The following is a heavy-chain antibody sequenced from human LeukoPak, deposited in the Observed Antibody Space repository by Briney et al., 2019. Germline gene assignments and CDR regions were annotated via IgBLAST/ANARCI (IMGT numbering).Heavy chain of an antibody. CDR2: ISYDGSNK. Sequence: HPGGSLRLSCAASGFTFSSYAMHWVRQAPGKGLEWVAVISYDGSNKYYADSVKGRFTISRDNSKNTLYLQMNSLRAEDTAVYYCARDRYSEGTAMVVEGYFDLWGRGTLVTVSS. J-gene: IGHJ2*01. CDR3: ARDRYSEGTAMVVEGYFDL. D-gene: IGHD5-18*01. V-gene: IGHV3-30-3*01. CDR1: GFTFSSYA.